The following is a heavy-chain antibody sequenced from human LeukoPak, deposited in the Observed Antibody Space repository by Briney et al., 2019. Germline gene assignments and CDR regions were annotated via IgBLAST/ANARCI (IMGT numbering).Heavy chain of an antibody. CDR3: ARAASDSSGYLLDY. J-gene: IGHJ4*02. V-gene: IGHV4-59*01. CDR2: IYYSGST. CDR1: GGSISSYY. Sequence: SETLSLTCTVSGGSISSYYWSWIRQPPGKGLEWIGYIYYSGSTNYNPSLKSRVTISVETSKTQFSLKLSSVTAADTAVYYCARAASDSSGYLLDYWGQGTLVTVSS. D-gene: IGHD3-22*01.